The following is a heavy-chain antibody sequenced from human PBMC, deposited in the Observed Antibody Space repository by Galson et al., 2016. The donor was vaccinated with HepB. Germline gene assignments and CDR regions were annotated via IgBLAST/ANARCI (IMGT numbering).Heavy chain of an antibody. V-gene: IGHV3-30-3*01. Sequence: SLRLSCAVSGFTFSRYVMYWVRQAPGKGLEWVAVLSYDGSNEYYADSVKGRFTISRDNSKNTLYLQMNSLRGEDTAVYYCAGEILGHCSGGSCYTGDHWGQGTLVTVSS. D-gene: IGHD2-15*01. CDR3: AGEILGHCSGGSCYTGDH. CDR1: GFTFSRYV. J-gene: IGHJ4*02. CDR2: LSYDGSNE.